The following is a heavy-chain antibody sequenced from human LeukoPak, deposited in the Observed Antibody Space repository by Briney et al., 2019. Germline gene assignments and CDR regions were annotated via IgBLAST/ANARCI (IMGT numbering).Heavy chain of an antibody. V-gene: IGHV4-59*01. CDR3: ARAGEGGATSFSHFDY. CDR2: IYYSGST. Sequence: SETLSLTCTVSGGSISSYYWSWIRQPPGKGLEWIGCIYYSGSTNYNPSLKSRVTISVDTSKNQFSLKLSSVTAADTAVYYCARAGEGGATSFSHFDYWGQGTLVTVSS. CDR1: GGSISSYY. J-gene: IGHJ4*02. D-gene: IGHD1-26*01.